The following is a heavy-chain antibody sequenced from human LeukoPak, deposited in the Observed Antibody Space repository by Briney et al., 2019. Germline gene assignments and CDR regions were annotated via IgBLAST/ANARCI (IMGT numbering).Heavy chain of an antibody. CDR3: ARGRGSYSLDY. V-gene: IGHV1-3*01. CDR2: INSAKDDI. CDR1: EYTFTKYP. D-gene: IGHD1-26*01. Sequence: GASVKVSCKASEYTFTKYPLHWVRRAPGQGLEWMGWINSAKDDIKYSQKFQDRVTITSDTSASTTYVELRRLAPEDTAMYYCARGRGSYSLDYWGQGTLVTVSS. J-gene: IGHJ4*02.